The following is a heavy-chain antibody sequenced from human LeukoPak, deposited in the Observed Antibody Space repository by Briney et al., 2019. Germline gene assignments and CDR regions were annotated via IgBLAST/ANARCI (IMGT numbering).Heavy chain of an antibody. V-gene: IGHV4-39*01. CDR1: GGSISSSSYY. Sequence: SETLSLTCTVSGGSISSSSYYWGWIRQPPGKGLEWIGSIYYSGSTYYNPSLKSRVTISVDTSKNQFSLKLSSVTAADTAVYYCARTRMATIVYYYYYMDVWGKGTTVTISS. CDR3: ARTRMATIVYYYYYMDV. D-gene: IGHD5-24*01. J-gene: IGHJ6*03. CDR2: IYYSGST.